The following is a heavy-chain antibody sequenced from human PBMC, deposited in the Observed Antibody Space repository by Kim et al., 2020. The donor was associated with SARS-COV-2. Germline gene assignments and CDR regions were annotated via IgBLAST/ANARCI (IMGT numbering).Heavy chain of an antibody. D-gene: IGHD2-21*01. Sequence: ASVKVSCKASGYTFTGYYMHWVRQAPGQGLEWMGRINPNSGGTNYAQKFQGRVTMTRDTSISTAYMELSRLRSDDTAVYYCASFGLGLVIYYGMDVWGQGTTVTVSS. V-gene: IGHV1-2*06. CDR2: INPNSGGT. CDR3: ASFGLGLVIYYGMDV. J-gene: IGHJ6*02. CDR1: GYTFTGYY.